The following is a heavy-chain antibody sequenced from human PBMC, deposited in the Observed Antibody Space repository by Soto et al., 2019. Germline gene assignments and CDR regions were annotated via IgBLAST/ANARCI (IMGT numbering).Heavy chain of an antibody. Sequence: QVQLVESGGGVVQPGRSLRLSCAASGLSFSSYGMHWVRQAPGKGLEWVAVIWSDGSNNYYADSVKGQFTISRDNSKSTLYLQMNSLRAEDTAVYYCARGVHYYYYGMDVWGQGTTVTVSS. V-gene: IGHV3-33*01. CDR1: GLSFSSYG. J-gene: IGHJ6*02. CDR3: ARGVHYYYYGMDV. CDR2: IWSDGSNN.